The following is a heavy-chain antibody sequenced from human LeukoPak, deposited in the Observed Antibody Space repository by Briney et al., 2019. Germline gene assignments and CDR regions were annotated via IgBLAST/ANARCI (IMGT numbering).Heavy chain of an antibody. CDR2: IYHSGST. D-gene: IGHD2-15*01. J-gene: IGHJ3*02. V-gene: IGHV4-30-2*01. CDR1: GGSISSGGYS. CDR3: AFSRILYAFDI. Sequence: PSETLSLTCAVSGGSISSGGYSWSWIRQPPGKGLEWIGYIYHSGSTYYNPSLKSRVTISVDRSKNQFSLKLGSVTAADTAVYYCAFSRILYAFDIWGQGTMVTVSS.